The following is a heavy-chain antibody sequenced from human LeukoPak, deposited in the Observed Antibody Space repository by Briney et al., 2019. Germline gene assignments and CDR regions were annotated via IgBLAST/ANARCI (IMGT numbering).Heavy chain of an antibody. Sequence: PSETLSLTCAVYGGSSTGYYWSWIRQPPGKGLEWTGEINHSGSTNNNPSLKSRVTISVDTSKNQFSLKLSSVTAADTAVYYCVRERIWYQLPHAFDIWGQGTMVTLSS. D-gene: IGHD2-2*01. CDR2: INHSGST. CDR3: VRERIWYQLPHAFDI. CDR1: GGSSTGYY. J-gene: IGHJ3*02. V-gene: IGHV4-34*01.